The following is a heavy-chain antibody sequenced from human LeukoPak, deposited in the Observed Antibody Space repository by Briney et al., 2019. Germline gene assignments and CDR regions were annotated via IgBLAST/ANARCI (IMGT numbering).Heavy chain of an antibody. CDR3: ARPCSSTSCYGTNYYYYYGMDV. V-gene: IGHV1-69*01. CDR1: GGTFSSYA. J-gene: IGHJ6*02. CDR2: IIPIFGTA. Sequence: GSSVKVSCKASGGTFSSYAISWVRQAPGQGLEWMGGIIPIFGTANYAQKFQGRVTITADESTSTAYMELSSLRSEDTAVYYCARPCSSTSCYGTNYYYYYGMDVWGQGTTVTVSS. D-gene: IGHD2-2*01.